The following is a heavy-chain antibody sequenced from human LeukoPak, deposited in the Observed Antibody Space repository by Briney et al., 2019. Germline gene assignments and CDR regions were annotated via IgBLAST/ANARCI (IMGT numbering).Heavy chain of an antibody. V-gene: IGHV4-59*05. CDR3: ARSYCSSTSCYAVGAFDI. CDR2: IYYSGST. J-gene: IGHJ3*02. D-gene: IGHD2-2*01. CDR1: GFTFSSYSMN. Sequence: GSLRLSCAASGFTFSSYSMNWVRQAPGKGLEWFGSIYYSGSTYYNPSLKSRVTISLDTSKNQFSLKLSSVTAADTAVYYCARSYCSSTSCYAVGAFDIWGQGTMVTVSS.